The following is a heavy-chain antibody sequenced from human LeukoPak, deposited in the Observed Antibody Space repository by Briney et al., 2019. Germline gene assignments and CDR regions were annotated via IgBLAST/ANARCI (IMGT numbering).Heavy chain of an antibody. D-gene: IGHD5-18*01. CDR2: ISSSSSYI. V-gene: IGHV3-21*01. Sequence: PGGSLRLSCAASGFTVSSNYMNWVRQAPGKGLEWVSSISSSSSYIYYADSVKGRFTISRDNAKNSLYLQMNSLRAEDTAVYYCARAFLDTAMANDAFDIWGQGTMVTVSS. J-gene: IGHJ3*02. CDR1: GFTVSSNY. CDR3: ARAFLDTAMANDAFDI.